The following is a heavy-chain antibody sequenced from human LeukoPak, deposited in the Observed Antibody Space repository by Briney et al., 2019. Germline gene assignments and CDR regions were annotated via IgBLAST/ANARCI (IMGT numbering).Heavy chain of an antibody. CDR1: GYSFTTFG. Sequence: ASVKVSCKASGYSFTTFGISWVRQAPGQGLEWMGRINTYNGNTMYAQNLQGRVTVTTETSTSTAYMELRSLISDDTAVYYCARDQQYDFWSVSLYWGQGTLVTVSS. V-gene: IGHV1-18*01. CDR2: INTYNGNT. CDR3: ARDQQYDFWSVSLY. D-gene: IGHD3-3*01. J-gene: IGHJ4*02.